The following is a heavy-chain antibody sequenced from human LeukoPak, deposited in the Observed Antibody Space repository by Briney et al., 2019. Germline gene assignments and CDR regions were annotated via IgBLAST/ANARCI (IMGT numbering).Heavy chain of an antibody. V-gene: IGHV3-33*01. CDR1: GFTFNTYG. J-gene: IGHJ4*02. D-gene: IGHD1-26*01. CDR3: ATGSYFGVGGFDY. Sequence: GGSLRLSCAASGFTFNTYGMHWVRQAPGKGLEWVAVIWYDGSNKYYADSVKGRFTISRDNSKNTLYLQMNSLRAEDTAVYYCATGSYFGVGGFDYWGQGTLVTVSS. CDR2: IWYDGSNK.